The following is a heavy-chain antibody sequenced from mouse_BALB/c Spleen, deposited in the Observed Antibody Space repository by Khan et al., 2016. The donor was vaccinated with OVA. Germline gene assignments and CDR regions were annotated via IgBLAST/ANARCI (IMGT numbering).Heavy chain of an antibody. Sequence: EVQLQESGPGLVKPSQSLSLTCSVTGYSITSGYFWNWIRQFPGNKLEWMGYIRYDGNSNYNPSLKNRISITRDTSKNQFFLKLNAVTSADTATYFCARGGSSGPAWFAYWGQGTLVTVSA. CDR3: ARGGSSGPAWFAY. J-gene: IGHJ3*01. V-gene: IGHV3-6*02. D-gene: IGHD3-1*01. CDR1: GYSITSGYF. CDR2: IRYDGNS.